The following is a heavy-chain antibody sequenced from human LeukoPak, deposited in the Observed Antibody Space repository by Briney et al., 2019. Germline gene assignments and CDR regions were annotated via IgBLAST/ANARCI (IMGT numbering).Heavy chain of an antibody. V-gene: IGHV3-30-3*01. CDR2: ISYDGSNK. J-gene: IGHJ4*02. D-gene: IGHD3-3*01. CDR3: ARDYDFWSGYLIGLGAFDY. CDR1: GFTFSSYA. Sequence: PGGSLRLSCAASGFTFSSYAMHWVRQAPGKGLEWVAVISYDGSNKYYADSVKGRFTISRDNSKNTLYLQMNSLRAEDTAVYYCARDYDFWSGYLIGLGAFDYWGQGTLATVSS.